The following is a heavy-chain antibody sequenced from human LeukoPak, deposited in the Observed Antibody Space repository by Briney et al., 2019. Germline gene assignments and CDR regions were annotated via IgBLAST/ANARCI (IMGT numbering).Heavy chain of an antibody. CDR1: GYTFSSYG. Sequence: ASVKVSCKASGYTFSSYGISWVRQAPGQGLEWMGWISAYNGNTNYAQKLQGRVTMTTDTSASTAYMELRSLRSDDTAVYYCASTQNSGSYPFDYWGQGTLVTVSS. CDR2: ISAYNGNT. J-gene: IGHJ4*02. D-gene: IGHD1-26*01. CDR3: ASTQNSGSYPFDY. V-gene: IGHV1-18*01.